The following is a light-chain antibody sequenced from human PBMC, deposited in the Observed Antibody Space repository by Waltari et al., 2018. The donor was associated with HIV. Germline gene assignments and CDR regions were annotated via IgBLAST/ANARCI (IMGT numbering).Light chain of an antibody. CDR2: EVS. CDR3: SSVANSVTLSVL. V-gene: IGLV2-14*01. CDR1: SSEIGYYNY. J-gene: IGLJ3*02. Sequence: QFALTQPASVSGSPGQSITISCSGTSSEIGYYNYVSWYHEHPAKAPKLMIYEVSNQPSGISNRLSGSKSGNTASLTISALQAEDEADYFCSSVANSVTLSVLFGGGTKLTVL.